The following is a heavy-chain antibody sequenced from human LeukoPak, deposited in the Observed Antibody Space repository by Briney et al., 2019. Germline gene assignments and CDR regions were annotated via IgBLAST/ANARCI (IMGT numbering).Heavy chain of an antibody. V-gene: IGHV4-59*01. CDR1: GGSISSYY. D-gene: IGHD6-13*01. Sequence: SETLSLTCTVSGGSISSYYWSWIRQPPGKGLEWIGYIYYSGSTNYNPSLKSRVTISVDTSKNQFSLKLSSVTAADTAVYYCARDREAAAGDYFDYWGQGTLVTASS. CDR3: ARDREAAAGDYFDY. J-gene: IGHJ4*02. CDR2: IYYSGST.